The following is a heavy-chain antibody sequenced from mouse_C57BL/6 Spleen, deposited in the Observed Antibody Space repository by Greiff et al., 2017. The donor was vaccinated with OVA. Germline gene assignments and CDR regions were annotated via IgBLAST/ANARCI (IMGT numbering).Heavy chain of an antibody. Sequence: EVQLVESGGGLVKPGGSLKLSCAASGFTFSSYTMSWVRQTPEQRLEWVATISGGGVNTYYPDSVKGRFTISRDNAKNTLYLQMSSLRSEDTAFDYSARQDYYGSSFDYWGQGTTLTVSS. V-gene: IGHV5-9*01. CDR1: GFTFSSYT. CDR2: ISGGGVNT. CDR3: ARQDYYGSSFDY. D-gene: IGHD1-1*01. J-gene: IGHJ2*01.